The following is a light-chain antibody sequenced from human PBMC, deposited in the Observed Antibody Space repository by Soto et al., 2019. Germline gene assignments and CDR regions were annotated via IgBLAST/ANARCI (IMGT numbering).Light chain of an antibody. Sequence: ALTQPASVSGSPGQSITISCTGTSSDIGGYNYVSWYQQHPGKAPKLIIYEVSNRPSGVSNRFSASKSDNTASLTISGLQAEDEADYYCSSYTGSRTPYVFGTGTKVTVL. V-gene: IGLV2-14*01. CDR1: SSDIGGYNY. J-gene: IGLJ1*01. CDR2: EVS. CDR3: SSYTGSRTPYV.